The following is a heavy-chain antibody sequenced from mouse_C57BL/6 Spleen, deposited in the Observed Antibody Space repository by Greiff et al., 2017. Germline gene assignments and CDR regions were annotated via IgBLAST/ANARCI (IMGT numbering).Heavy chain of an antibody. CDR1: GYSFTDYN. Sequence: VHVKQSGPELVKPGASVKISCKASGYSFTDYNMNWVKQSNGKSLEWIGVINPNYGTTSYNQKFKGKATLTVDQSSSTAYMQLNSLTSEDSAVYYCARGTTVDRAMDYWGQGTSVTVSS. V-gene: IGHV1-39*01. J-gene: IGHJ4*01. CDR2: INPNYGTT. CDR3: ARGTTVDRAMDY. D-gene: IGHD1-1*01.